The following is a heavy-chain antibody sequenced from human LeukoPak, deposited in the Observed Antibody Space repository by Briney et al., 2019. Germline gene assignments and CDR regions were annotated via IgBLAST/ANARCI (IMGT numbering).Heavy chain of an antibody. CDR2: ISGSGGRI. CDR3: ATSKYSGSY. Sequence: PGGSLRLSCAASGFTFDDYGMSWVRQAPGKGLEWVSGISGSGGRIYYGASVKGRFTISRDNSKNTLNLQMNSLRAEDTAVYYCATSKYSGSYWGQGTLVTVSS. CDR1: GFTFDDYG. V-gene: IGHV3-23*01. D-gene: IGHD1-26*01. J-gene: IGHJ4*02.